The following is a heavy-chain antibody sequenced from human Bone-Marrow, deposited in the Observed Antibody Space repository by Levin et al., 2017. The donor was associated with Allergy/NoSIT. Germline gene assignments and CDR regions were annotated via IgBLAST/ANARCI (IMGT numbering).Heavy chain of an antibody. CDR2: MNPKSGNT. V-gene: IGHV1-8*02. D-gene: IGHD5-12*01. J-gene: IGHJ4*02. CDR1: GYSFTSHD. Sequence: PVASVKVSCRASGYSFTSHDFNWVRQGPGQGLEWMGWMNPKSGNTGYARRFQGRVTLTRNTSMSTAYMELSSLRSDDTAVYYCTRGQGWLSPFDYWGQGTLVTVPS. CDR3: TRGQGWLSPFDY.